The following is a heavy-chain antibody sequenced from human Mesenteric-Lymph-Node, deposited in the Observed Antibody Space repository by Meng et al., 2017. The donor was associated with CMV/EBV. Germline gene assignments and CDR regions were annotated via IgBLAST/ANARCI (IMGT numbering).Heavy chain of an antibody. CDR1: GFTFSDCD. Sequence: SGFTFSDCDIHWVRQASGKGLEWVGRIRTKGTNYATAYAASVTGRFTISRDDSKNTAFLQVNSLRTEDTAVYYCTRQSLAAAPRDYWGQGTLVTVSS. V-gene: IGHV3-73*01. CDR2: IRTKGTNYAT. J-gene: IGHJ4*02. CDR3: TRQSLAAAPRDY. D-gene: IGHD6-6*01.